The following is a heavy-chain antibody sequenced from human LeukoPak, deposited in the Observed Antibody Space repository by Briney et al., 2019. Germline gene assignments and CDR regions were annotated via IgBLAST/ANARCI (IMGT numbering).Heavy chain of an antibody. D-gene: IGHD4-17*01. Sequence: PGGSLRLSCAASGFTVSSKYMSWVRQAPGKGLEWVSVLYSGGDTYNADSVKGRFTISRDNSKNTLYLQMNSLRAEDTAVYYCARAMTTVTLYYYYYMDVWGKGTTVTVSS. J-gene: IGHJ6*03. CDR3: ARAMTTVTLYYYYYMDV. CDR1: GFTVSSKY. V-gene: IGHV3-66*01. CDR2: LYSGGDT.